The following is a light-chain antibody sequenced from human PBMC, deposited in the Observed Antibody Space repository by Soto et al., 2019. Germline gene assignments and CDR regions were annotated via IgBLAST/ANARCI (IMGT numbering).Light chain of an antibody. J-gene: IGLJ3*02. CDR1: SSDVGGYNW. CDR2: DVS. V-gene: IGLV2-14*03. Sequence: QSALTQPASVSGSPGQSITISCTGTSSDVGGYNWVAWYQQHPGKAPKLMICDVSNRPSGVSNRFSGSKSGNTASLTISGLQAEDEADYYCSSYTSSNSVVFGGGTKLTVL. CDR3: SSYTSSNSVV.